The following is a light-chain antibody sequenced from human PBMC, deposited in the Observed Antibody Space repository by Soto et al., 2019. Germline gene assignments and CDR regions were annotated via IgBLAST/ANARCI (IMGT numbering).Light chain of an antibody. Sequence: TEMTHSPATLSLTLAKIAALAYRASQSVSSNLAWYQLKPGQAPRLLIYGASTRATGIPARFSGSGSGTEFTLTISSLQSEDFAVYYCQQYNDWPTFGQGTKVDIK. CDR1: QSVSSN. CDR3: QQYNDWPT. J-gene: IGKJ1*01. V-gene: IGKV3-15*01. CDR2: GAS.